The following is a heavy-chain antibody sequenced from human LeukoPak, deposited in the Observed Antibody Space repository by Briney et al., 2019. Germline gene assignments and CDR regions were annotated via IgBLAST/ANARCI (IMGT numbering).Heavy chain of an antibody. D-gene: IGHD4-23*01. CDR2: ISWNSGSI. V-gene: IGHV3-9*01. CDR3: AKFRWTTNDAFDI. Sequence: PGGSLRLSCAASGFTFDDYAMHWVRQAPGKGLEWVSGISWNSGSIGYADSVKGRFTISRDNAKNSLYLQMNSLRAEDTALYYCAKFRWTTNDAFDIWGQGTMVTVSS. CDR1: GFTFDDYA. J-gene: IGHJ3*02.